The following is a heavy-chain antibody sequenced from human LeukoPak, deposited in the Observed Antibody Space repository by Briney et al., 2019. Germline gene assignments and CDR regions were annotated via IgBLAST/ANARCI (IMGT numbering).Heavy chain of an antibody. D-gene: IGHD6-25*01. Sequence: GGSLRLSCAASGFTFNSYAMNWVRQAPGKGLEWVSTITTGGSTYYADSVKGRFTISRDNSKNTLYLQMNSLRAEDTAIYYCAKTMSKNSGCFDYWGQGTLVTVSS. J-gene: IGHJ4*02. CDR1: GFTFNSYA. CDR3: AKTMSKNSGCFDY. V-gene: IGHV3-23*01. CDR2: ITTGGST.